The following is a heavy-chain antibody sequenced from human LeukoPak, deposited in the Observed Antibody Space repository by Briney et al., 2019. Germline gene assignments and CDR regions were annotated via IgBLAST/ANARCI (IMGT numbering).Heavy chain of an antibody. CDR3: VGFWSGYPTHAFDI. D-gene: IGHD3-3*01. Sequence: GGSLRLSCAASGFTFSSYRMSWVRQAPGKGLEWVANIKQDGSEQYYVDSVKGRFTISRDNAKNSLYLQMNSLRAEDTAVYYCVGFWSGYPTHAFDIWGQGTMVTVSS. J-gene: IGHJ3*02. V-gene: IGHV3-7*01. CDR1: GFTFSSYR. CDR2: IKQDGSEQ.